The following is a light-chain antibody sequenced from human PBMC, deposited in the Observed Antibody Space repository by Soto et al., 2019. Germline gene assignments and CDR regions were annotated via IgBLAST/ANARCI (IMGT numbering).Light chain of an antibody. CDR3: QQSYGTPLT. CDR2: AAS. CDR1: QSISNY. Sequence: DIEMTQSPFSLSASVGDRVTITCRAGQSISNYLNWYQHEPGKVPKLLIYAASSLQSGVPTRFSGSESGTDFTLTISSLQPEDFATYYRQQSYGTPLTFGGGTKVEIK. V-gene: IGKV1-39*01. J-gene: IGKJ4*02.